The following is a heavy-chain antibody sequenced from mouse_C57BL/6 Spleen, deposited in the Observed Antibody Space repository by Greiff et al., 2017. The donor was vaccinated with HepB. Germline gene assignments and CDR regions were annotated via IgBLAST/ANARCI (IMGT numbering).Heavy chain of an antibody. CDR2: IRLKSDNYAT. J-gene: IGHJ3*01. D-gene: IGHD2-2*01. Sequence: EVQLQESGGGLVQPGGSMKLSCVASGFTFSNYWMNWVRQSPEKGLEWVAQIRLKSDNYATHYAESVKGRFTISRDDSKSSVYLQMNNLRAEDTGIYYCTNLLWSRRGFAYWGQGTLVTVSA. V-gene: IGHV6-3*01. CDR3: TNLLWSRRGFAY. CDR1: GFTFSNYW.